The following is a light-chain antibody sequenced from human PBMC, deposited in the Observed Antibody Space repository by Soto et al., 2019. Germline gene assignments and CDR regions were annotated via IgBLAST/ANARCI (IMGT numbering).Light chain of an antibody. Sequence: DIQMTQSPSSLSASVGDRVTITCRASQSISNYLHWYQQKPGEAPKLLMYAASILQSGVPSRFSGSGSGTDFTLPISSLQPEDFATYYCLQSYVIPRTFVQGTEVTTK. CDR3: LQSYVIPRT. J-gene: IGKJ1*01. CDR2: AAS. CDR1: QSISNY. V-gene: IGKV1-39*01.